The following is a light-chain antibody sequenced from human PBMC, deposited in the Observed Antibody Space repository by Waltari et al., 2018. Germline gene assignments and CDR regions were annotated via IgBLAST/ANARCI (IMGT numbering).Light chain of an antibody. J-gene: IGLJ2*01. Sequence: QSVLTQPPSVSGAPGQRVTISRTGSSSNIGAGSDVHRYQQLPGTAPKLLIYGNSNRPSGVPDRFSGSKSGTSASLAITGLQAEDEADYYCQSYDSSLSGVVFGGGTKLTVL. CDR2: GNS. V-gene: IGLV1-40*01. CDR1: SSNIGAGSD. CDR3: QSYDSSLSGVV.